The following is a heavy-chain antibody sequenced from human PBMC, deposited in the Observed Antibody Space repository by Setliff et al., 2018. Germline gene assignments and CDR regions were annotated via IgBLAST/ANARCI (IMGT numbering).Heavy chain of an antibody. D-gene: IGHD2-15*01. V-gene: IGHV4-39*07. Sequence: PSETLSLTCTVSGGSFSSRSYCWGRIRQRPGKGLEGIGSIYHSGSSNYNPSLRSRVTISVGTSKNQFSLILRSVTAADTAVYYCARGRVRGSCSGDSCSCGPFDIWGQGTPVTVSS. CDR3: ARGRVRGSCSGDSCSCGPFDI. CDR1: GGSFSSRSYC. CDR2: IYHSGSS. J-gene: IGHJ3*02.